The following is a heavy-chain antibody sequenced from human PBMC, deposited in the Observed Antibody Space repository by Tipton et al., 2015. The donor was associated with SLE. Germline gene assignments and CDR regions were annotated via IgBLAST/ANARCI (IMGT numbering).Heavy chain of an antibody. J-gene: IGHJ3*02. CDR1: GGSLSSTSYY. Sequence: GLVKPSETLSLTCSVSGGSLSSTSYYWGWIRQLPGNGLEWIGNIYYSGGIYYNPSLMSRITISVDTSKNQYSLKLSSVTAADTAVYFCARRDGLNGFDIWGRGTMVTVSS. D-gene: IGHD2-21*01. CDR3: ARRDGLNGFDI. V-gene: IGHV4-39*07. CDR2: IYYSGGI.